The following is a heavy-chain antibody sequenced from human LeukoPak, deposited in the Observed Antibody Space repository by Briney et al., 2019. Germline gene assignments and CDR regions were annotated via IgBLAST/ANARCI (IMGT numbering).Heavy chain of an antibody. CDR2: IYPGDSDT. J-gene: IGHJ5*02. Sequence: GESLKISCKGSGYSFTSYWIDWVRQMPGKGLEWMGIIYPGDSDTRYSPSFQGQVTISADKSISTAYLQWSSLKASDTAMYYCARLEVEMATPPSGWFDPWGQGTLVTASS. CDR3: ARLEVEMATPPSGWFDP. CDR1: GYSFTSYW. D-gene: IGHD5-24*01. V-gene: IGHV5-51*01.